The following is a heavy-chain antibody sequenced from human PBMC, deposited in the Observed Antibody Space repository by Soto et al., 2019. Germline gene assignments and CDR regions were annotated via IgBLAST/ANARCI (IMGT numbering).Heavy chain of an antibody. Sequence: SETLSLTCAVYGGSFSGYYWSWIRQPPGKGLEWIGEINHSGSTNYNPSLKSRVTISVETSKNQFSLKLSAVTAADTAVYYCARLIVVVVTAIPTYYFDYWGQGTLVTVSS. CDR3: ARLIVVVVTAIPTYYFDY. D-gene: IGHD2-21*02. V-gene: IGHV4-34*01. CDR1: GGSFSGYY. J-gene: IGHJ4*02. CDR2: INHSGST.